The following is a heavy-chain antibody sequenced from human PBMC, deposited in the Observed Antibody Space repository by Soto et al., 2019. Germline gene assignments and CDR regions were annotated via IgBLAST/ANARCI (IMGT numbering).Heavy chain of an antibody. D-gene: IGHD5-18*01. CDR3: ARPGAPTDTVVYDF. Sequence: SETLSLTYTVSGGSISSGGYYWSWIRQHPGKGLEWIGYIYYSGSTYYNPSLKSRVTISVDTSKNQFSLKLSSVTAADTAVYYCARPGAPTDTVVYDFWGQGTQVTVSS. CDR2: IYYSGST. V-gene: IGHV4-31*03. J-gene: IGHJ4*02. CDR1: GGSISSGGYY.